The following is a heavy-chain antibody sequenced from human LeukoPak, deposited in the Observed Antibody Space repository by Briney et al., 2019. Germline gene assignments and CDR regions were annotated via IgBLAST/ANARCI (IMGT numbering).Heavy chain of an antibody. CDR1: GYTFTSYG. CDR2: INVYNGNT. Sequence: GASVKVSCKASGYTFTSYGISWVRQAPGQGLEWMGWINVYNGNTKYIQKFQGRVTMTTDTSTSTAYMELRSLTSDDTAVYYCARGVMVRGIRYYFDYWGQGTLVTVSS. V-gene: IGHV1-18*01. J-gene: IGHJ4*02. D-gene: IGHD3-10*01. CDR3: ARGVMVRGIRYYFDY.